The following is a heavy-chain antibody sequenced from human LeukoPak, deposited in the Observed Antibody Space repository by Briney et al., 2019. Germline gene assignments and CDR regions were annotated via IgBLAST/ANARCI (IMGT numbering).Heavy chain of an antibody. CDR2: IYYSGTT. V-gene: IGHV4-4*02. Sequence: SETLSLTCAVSGGSISSSNWWTWVRQPPGQGLEWIGEIYYSGTTKYNSSLEGRVTISVDRSKNQFSLKLSSVTAADTAVYYCARARRSITIFGVVGYYFNYWGQGTLVTVSS. D-gene: IGHD3-3*01. CDR3: ARARRSITIFGVVGYYFNY. CDR1: GGSISSSNW. J-gene: IGHJ4*02.